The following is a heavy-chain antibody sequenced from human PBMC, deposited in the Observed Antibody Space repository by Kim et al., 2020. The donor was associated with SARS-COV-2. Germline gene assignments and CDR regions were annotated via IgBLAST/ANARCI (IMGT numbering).Heavy chain of an antibody. D-gene: IGHD6-6*01. CDR3: ASPATGFNWSIAARRAEDIYYYYYGMDV. J-gene: IGHJ6*02. CDR1: GYTFTSYA. CDR2: INAGNGNT. Sequence: ASVKVSCKASGYTFTSYAMHWVRQAPGQRLEWMGWINAGNGNTKYSQKFQGRVTITRDTSASTAYMELSSLRSEDTAVYYCASPATGFNWSIAARRAEDIYYYYYGMDVWGQGTTVTVSS. V-gene: IGHV1-3*01.